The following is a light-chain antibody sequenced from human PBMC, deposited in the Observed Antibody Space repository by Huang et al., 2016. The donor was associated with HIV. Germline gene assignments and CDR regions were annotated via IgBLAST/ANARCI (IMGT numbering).Light chain of an antibody. CDR3: QQYNSYPWT. Sequence: DIQMTQSPSTLSASVGDRVTITCRASQTINVWLAWYQQKPGKAPKLVIYKASSLESGVPSRFSGSVSKTEFTLTISSLQPDDFATYYCQQYNSYPWTFGQGTKVEIK. CDR1: QTINVW. CDR2: KAS. J-gene: IGKJ1*01. V-gene: IGKV1-5*03.